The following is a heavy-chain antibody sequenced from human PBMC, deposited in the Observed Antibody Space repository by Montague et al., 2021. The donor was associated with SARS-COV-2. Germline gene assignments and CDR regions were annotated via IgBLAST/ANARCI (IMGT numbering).Heavy chain of an antibody. CDR1: GASVGSSD. J-gene: IGHJ3*02. D-gene: IGHD1-14*01. CDR3: ARETMTADAFDI. Sequence: SETLSLTCTVSGASVGSSDWGWIRQSPGKGLEWIGYFYSVGSTDYNPSLKGRATISRDTSKNQFSLKVRFVTAADTAVYYCARETMTADAFDIWGQGTMVTVSS. CDR2: FYSVGST. V-gene: IGHV4-59*02.